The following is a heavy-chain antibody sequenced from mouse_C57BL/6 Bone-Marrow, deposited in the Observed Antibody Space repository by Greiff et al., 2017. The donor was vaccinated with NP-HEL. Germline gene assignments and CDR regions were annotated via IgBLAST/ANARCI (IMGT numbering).Heavy chain of an antibody. CDR1: GFNLKNTY. CDR3: ARGTGAWFAY. V-gene: IGHV14-3*01. CDR2: IDPANGNT. Sequence: VQLQQSVAELVRPGASVKLSCTASGFNLKNTYMHWVKQRPEQGLEWIGRIDPANGNTKYAPKFQGKATITADTSSNTAYLQLSSLTSEDTAIYYCARGTGAWFAYWGQGTLVTVSA. D-gene: IGHD4-1*01. J-gene: IGHJ3*01.